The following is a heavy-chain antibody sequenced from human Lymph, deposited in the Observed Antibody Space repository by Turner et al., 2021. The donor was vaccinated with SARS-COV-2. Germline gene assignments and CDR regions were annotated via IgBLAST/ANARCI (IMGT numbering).Heavy chain of an antibody. CDR2: ISYDGSNK. D-gene: IGHD3-10*01. CDR3: ARDSSGSGTLDY. J-gene: IGHJ4*02. Sequence: QVQLVESGGGVVPPGRSLRLSCAPSGFTFNNYPMHWVRQAPGKGLEWVAVISYDGSNKYYADSVKGRFTISRDNSKNTLYLQMNSLRAEDTAVYYCARDSSGSGTLDYWGQGTLVTVSS. CDR1: GFTFNNYP. V-gene: IGHV3-30-3*01.